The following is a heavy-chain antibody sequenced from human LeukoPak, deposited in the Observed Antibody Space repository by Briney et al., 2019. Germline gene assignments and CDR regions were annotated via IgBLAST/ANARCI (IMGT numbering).Heavy chain of an antibody. D-gene: IGHD7-27*01. V-gene: IGHV6-1*01. CDR1: GDGLSVSS. CDR2: TYYKSKWHN. J-gene: IGHJ3*02. Sequence: SQTLSLTCALSGDGLSVSSGNWVRQSPSRGLEWLGRTYYKSKWHNYYAVSVKSRITISPDTSKNQFSLHLNSVTPEDTAVYYCARDADWGYDAYDIWGQGTMVTVSS. CDR3: ARDADWGYDAYDI.